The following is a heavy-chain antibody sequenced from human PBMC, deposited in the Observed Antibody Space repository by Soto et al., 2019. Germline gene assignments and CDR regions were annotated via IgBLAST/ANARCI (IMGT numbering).Heavy chain of an antibody. CDR1: GGSITSSSYY. CDR2: IYYSGST. J-gene: IGHJ5*02. CDR3: ATQEVGGTYVYTFDP. Sequence: QLHLRESGPGLVKPSETLSLTCTVSGGSITSSSYYWGWIRQPPGKGLEWIGSIYYSGSTYYNPSLKSRVTRSGDTSNNQFSLKLSSVTAADTAVYYCATQEVGGTYVYTFDPWGQGTLVTVSS. V-gene: IGHV4-39*01. D-gene: IGHD1-26*01.